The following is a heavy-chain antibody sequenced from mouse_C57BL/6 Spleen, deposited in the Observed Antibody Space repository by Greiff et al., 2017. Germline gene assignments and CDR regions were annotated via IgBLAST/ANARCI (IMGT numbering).Heavy chain of an antibody. D-gene: IGHD1-1*01. V-gene: IGHV14-3*01. Sequence: EVQLQESVAELVRPGASVKLSCTASGFNIKNTYMHWVKQRPEQGLEWIGRIDPANGNTKYAPKFKGKATITADTSSNTAYLQLSSLTSEDTAIYYCARSYGSREDDFGYWGQGTTLTVSS. J-gene: IGHJ2*01. CDR1: GFNIKNTY. CDR2: IDPANGNT. CDR3: ARSYGSREDDFGY.